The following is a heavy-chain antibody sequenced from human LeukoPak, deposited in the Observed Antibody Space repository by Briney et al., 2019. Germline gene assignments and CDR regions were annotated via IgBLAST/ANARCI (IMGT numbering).Heavy chain of an antibody. V-gene: IGHV1-18*01. CDR3: ASGFYCSSTSCYAYYFDY. Sequence: ASVKVSCKASGYTFTSYGISWVRQAPGQGLEWMGWISAYNGNTSYAQKLQGRVTMTTDTSTSTAYMELRSLRSDDTAVYYCASGFYCSSTSCYAYYFDYWGQGTLVTVSS. J-gene: IGHJ4*02. CDR1: GYTFTSYG. D-gene: IGHD2-2*01. CDR2: ISAYNGNT.